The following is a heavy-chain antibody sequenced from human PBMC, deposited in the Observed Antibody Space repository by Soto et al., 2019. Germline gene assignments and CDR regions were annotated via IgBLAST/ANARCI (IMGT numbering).Heavy chain of an antibody. V-gene: IGHV4-39*01. CDR2: ISYSGST. J-gene: IGHJ5*02. CDR3: ARLAVAGSLAWFDP. Sequence: EWIGSISYSGSTYYNPSLKSRVTISRDMSKNQFSLKLSSVTAADTTVYYCARLAVAGSLAWFDPWGQGTLVTVSS. D-gene: IGHD6-19*01.